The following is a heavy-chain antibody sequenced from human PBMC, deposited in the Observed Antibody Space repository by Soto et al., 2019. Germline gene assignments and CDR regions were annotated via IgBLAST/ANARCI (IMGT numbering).Heavy chain of an antibody. CDR3: ASFFFQAEDGIRATVPVSAFLLNRSSDL. CDR2: IGTAGDT. Sequence: KGLEWVSVIGTAGDTYYPGSVKGRFTLSRENAKNSLCLQMNSLRAGDTAVYYCASFFFQAEDGIRATVPVSAFLLNRSSDL. J-gene: IGHJ2*01. V-gene: IGHV3-13*04. D-gene: IGHD1-26*01.